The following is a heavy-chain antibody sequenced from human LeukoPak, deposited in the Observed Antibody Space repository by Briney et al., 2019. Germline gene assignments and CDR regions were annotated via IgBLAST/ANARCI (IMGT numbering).Heavy chain of an antibody. D-gene: IGHD1-26*01. Sequence: GGSLRLSCEASGLTFRNHAMSWVRQAPGKGLEWVSGITGSGDWTDHAESVKGRLTISRDNSKNTLYLQMNSLRAEDTAVYYCANDVGATLGGDNDYWGQGTLVTVSS. CDR2: ITGSGDWT. CDR3: ANDVGATLGGDNDY. CDR1: GLTFRNHA. J-gene: IGHJ4*02. V-gene: IGHV3-23*01.